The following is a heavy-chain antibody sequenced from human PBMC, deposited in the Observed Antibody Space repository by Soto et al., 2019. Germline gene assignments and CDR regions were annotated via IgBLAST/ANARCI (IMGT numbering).Heavy chain of an antibody. V-gene: IGHV3-11*01. CDR3: ARAYSDAFDI. Sequence: ESGGGLVKPGGSLRLSCAASGFTFNDYYMTWIRQAPGKGLEWVSYISSSGSGIYYADSMKGRFTISRDNAKKSLYLQMSSLRAEDTAVYYCARAYSDAFDIWGQGTMVTVSS. CDR1: GFTFNDYY. D-gene: IGHD2-15*01. CDR2: ISSSGSGI. J-gene: IGHJ3*02.